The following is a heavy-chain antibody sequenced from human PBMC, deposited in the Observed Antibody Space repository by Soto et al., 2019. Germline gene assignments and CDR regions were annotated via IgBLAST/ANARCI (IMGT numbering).Heavy chain of an antibody. D-gene: IGHD2-15*01. V-gene: IGHV5-10-1*01. J-gene: IGHJ3*01. CDR1: GYKFTTFW. Sequence: GESLKISCEASGYKFTTFWLNWVRQTPGKGLEWLGRIDPTDSFTNYSPPFEGHVTISVDRSISTAYLQWNSLQASDTAIYYCARQASGGSRDAFDVWGQGTTVTVSS. CDR2: IDPTDSFT. CDR3: ARQASGGSRDAFDV.